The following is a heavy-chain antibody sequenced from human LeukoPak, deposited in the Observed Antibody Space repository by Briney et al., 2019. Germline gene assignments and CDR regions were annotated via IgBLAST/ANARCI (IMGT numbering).Heavy chain of an antibody. Sequence: GGSLRLSCAASGFTFSSYGMHWVRQAPGKGLEWVAFIRCDGSNKYYADSVKGRFTISRDNSKDTLYLQMNSLRAEDTAVYYCAKDWRGAQEHWGQGTLVTVSS. CDR1: GFTFSSYG. CDR2: IRCDGSNK. CDR3: AKDWRGAQEH. D-gene: IGHD1-26*01. J-gene: IGHJ1*01. V-gene: IGHV3-30*02.